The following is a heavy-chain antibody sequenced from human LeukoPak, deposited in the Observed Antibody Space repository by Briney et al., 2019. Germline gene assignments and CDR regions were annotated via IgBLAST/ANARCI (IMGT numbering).Heavy chain of an antibody. D-gene: IGHD3-10*01. Sequence: PGGSLRLSCAASGFIFSTYGMHWVRQAPGKGLEWVAIIWYDGSNENYADSVKGRFTISRDNSKNTLYLQMNSLRAEDTAVYYCARETGYYYGSGSYQNWGQGTLVTVSS. J-gene: IGHJ4*02. CDR1: GFIFSTYG. CDR3: ARETGYYYGSGSYQN. V-gene: IGHV3-33*01. CDR2: IWYDGSNE.